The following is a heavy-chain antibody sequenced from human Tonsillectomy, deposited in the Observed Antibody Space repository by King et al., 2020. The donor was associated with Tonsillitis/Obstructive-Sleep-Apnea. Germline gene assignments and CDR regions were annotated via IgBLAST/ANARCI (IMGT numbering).Heavy chain of an antibody. J-gene: IGHJ4*02. CDR1: GGSFSGYY. CDR2: INHGGST. D-gene: IGHD2-2*01. Sequence: VQLQQWGAGLLKPSETLSLPWAVYGGSFSGYYWSWIRQPPGKGLEWIGEINHGGSTNFNPSLKSRVTISLDTSKNQFSLKLSSVTAADTAVYYCARENIVVVPAVMGGGFDYWGQGTLVTVSS. CDR3: ARENIVVVPAVMGGGFDY. V-gene: IGHV4-34*01.